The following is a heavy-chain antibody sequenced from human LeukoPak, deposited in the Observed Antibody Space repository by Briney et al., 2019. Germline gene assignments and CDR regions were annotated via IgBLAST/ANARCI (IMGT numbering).Heavy chain of an antibody. CDR3: ARAPKGATINWFDP. J-gene: IGHJ5*02. CDR1: GGTFSSYA. D-gene: IGHD1-26*01. Sequence: GASVKVSCKACGGTFSSYAISWVRQAPGQGLEWMGRIIPIFGIANYAQKFQGRVTITADKSTSTAYMELSSLRSEDTAVYYCARAPKGATINWFDPWGQGTLVTVSS. V-gene: IGHV1-69*04. CDR2: IIPIFGIA.